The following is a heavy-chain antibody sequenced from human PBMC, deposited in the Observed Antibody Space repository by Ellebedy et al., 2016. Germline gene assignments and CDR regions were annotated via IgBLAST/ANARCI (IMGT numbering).Heavy chain of an antibody. J-gene: IGHJ6*02. CDR1: GGSFSGYY. D-gene: IGHD5-24*01. V-gene: IGHV4-34*01. CDR3: ARGLRGYGMDV. CDR2: INHSGST. Sequence: SETLSLTXAVYGGSFSGYYWSWIRQPPGKGLEWIGEINHSGSTNYNPSLKSRVTISVDTSKNQFSLKLSSVTAADTAVYYCARGLRGYGMDVWGQGTTVTVSS.